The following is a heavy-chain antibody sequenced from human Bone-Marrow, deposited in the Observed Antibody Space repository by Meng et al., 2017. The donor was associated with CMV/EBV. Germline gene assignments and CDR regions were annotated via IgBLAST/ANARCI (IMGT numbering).Heavy chain of an antibody. V-gene: IGHV3-53*01. J-gene: IGHJ4*02. CDR1: GFTFSSYA. Sequence: GGSLRLSCAASGFTFSSYAMSWVRQAPGKGLEWVSVIYSGGTTYYADSVKGRFTISRDNSKNTLYLQMNSLRAEDTAVYYCARANGGTTGYLDYWGQGTLVTVSS. D-gene: IGHD7-27*01. CDR3: ARANGGTTGYLDY. CDR2: IYSGGTT.